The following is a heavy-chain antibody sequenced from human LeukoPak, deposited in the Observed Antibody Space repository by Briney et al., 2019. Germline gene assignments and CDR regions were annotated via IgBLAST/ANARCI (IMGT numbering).Heavy chain of an antibody. CDR2: ISYDGSNK. J-gene: IGHJ4*02. CDR3: AKEGSNGDFDY. V-gene: IGHV3-30*18. D-gene: IGHD1-26*01. Sequence: GGSLRLSCAASGFTFSSYDMHWVRQAPGKGLEWVTVISYDGSNKYYGDSVKGRFTVSRDNSKNTLYLKMNSLRAEDTAVYYCAKEGSNGDFDYWGSEPWSPSPQ. CDR1: GFTFSSYD.